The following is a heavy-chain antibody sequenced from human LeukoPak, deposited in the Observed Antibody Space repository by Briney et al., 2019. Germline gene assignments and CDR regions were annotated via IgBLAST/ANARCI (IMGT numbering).Heavy chain of an antibody. CDR2: ISSSSSYI. Sequence: GGSLGLSCAASGFTFSSYSMNWVRQAPGKGLEWVSSISSSSSYIYYADSVKGRFTISRDNAKNSLYLQMNSLRAEDTAVYYCARDNPPWYYGSGSYPAYFDYWGQGTLVTVSS. J-gene: IGHJ4*02. CDR1: GFTFSSYS. V-gene: IGHV3-21*01. D-gene: IGHD3-10*01. CDR3: ARDNPPWYYGSGSYPAYFDY.